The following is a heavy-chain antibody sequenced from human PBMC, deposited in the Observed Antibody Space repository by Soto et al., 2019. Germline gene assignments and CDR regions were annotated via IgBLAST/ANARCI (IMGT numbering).Heavy chain of an antibody. V-gene: IGHV4-30-4*01. CDR1: GDSITSSPYY. J-gene: IGHJ4*02. D-gene: IGHD1-7*01. Sequence: QVQLQQSGPGLVKPSQTLSVTCTVSGDSITSSPYYWSWVRQLPGRGLEWIGYIYFRGNSYYNPSHKSRVTISLDRSKNQFSLELNSVTAADTALYFCARSGGTNSWYGVFDFWGQGTLVNVSS. CDR2: IYFRGNS. CDR3: ARSGGTNSWYGVFDF.